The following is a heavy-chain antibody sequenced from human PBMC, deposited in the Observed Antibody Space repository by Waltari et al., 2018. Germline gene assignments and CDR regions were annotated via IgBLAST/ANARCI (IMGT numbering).Heavy chain of an antibody. CDR1: LS. Sequence: LSMHWVRQAPGKGLEWMGGFDPEDGETIYAQKFQGRVTMTEDTSTDTAYMELSSLRSEDTAVYYCATVVRLRFLEWLGLFDYWGQGTLVTVSS. J-gene: IGHJ4*02. V-gene: IGHV1-24*01. CDR3: ATVVRLRFLEWLGLFDY. CDR2: FDPEDGET. D-gene: IGHD3-3*01.